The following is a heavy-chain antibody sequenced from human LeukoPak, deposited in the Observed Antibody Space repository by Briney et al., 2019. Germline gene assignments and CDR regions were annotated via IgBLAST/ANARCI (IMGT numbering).Heavy chain of an antibody. CDR2: ISSSGSTI. V-gene: IGHV3-11*04. J-gene: IGHJ4*02. D-gene: IGHD6-13*01. CDR1: GFTFSDYY. Sequence: GGSLRLSCAASGFTFSDYYMSWIRQAPGKGLEWVSYISSSGSTIYYADSVKGRSTITRDNAKNSLYLQMNSLRAEDTAVYYCARDFIAAAGMQDYWGQGTLVTVSS. CDR3: ARDFIAAAGMQDY.